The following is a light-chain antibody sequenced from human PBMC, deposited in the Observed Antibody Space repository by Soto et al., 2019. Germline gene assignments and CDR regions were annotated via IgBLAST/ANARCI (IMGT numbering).Light chain of an antibody. V-gene: IGLV1-40*01. CDR2: GNS. J-gene: IGLJ1*01. Sequence: QSVLTQPPSVSGAPGQRVTVSCTGSSSNIGAGYDVHWYQQLPGTAPKLLIYGNSNRPSGVPDRFSGSKSGTSASLAITGLQSEDEADYYCQSYDSSLRGSAFGTGTKLTVL. CDR3: QSYDSSLRGSA. CDR1: SSNIGAGYD.